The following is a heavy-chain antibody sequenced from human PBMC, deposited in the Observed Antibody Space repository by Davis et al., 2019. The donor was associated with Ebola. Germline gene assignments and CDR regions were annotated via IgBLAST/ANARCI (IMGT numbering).Heavy chain of an antibody. D-gene: IGHD5-18*01. CDR1: GYTFISYG. J-gene: IGHJ4*02. Sequence: SVKVSCKASGYTFISYGFTWVRQAPGQRLEWMGRILPILGATNYAQNFQGRVTITADKSTYTVYMELSSLRSEDTAVYYCARGILAEGLDSWGQGTLLTVSS. CDR3: ARGILAEGLDS. CDR2: ILPILGAT. V-gene: IGHV1-69*04.